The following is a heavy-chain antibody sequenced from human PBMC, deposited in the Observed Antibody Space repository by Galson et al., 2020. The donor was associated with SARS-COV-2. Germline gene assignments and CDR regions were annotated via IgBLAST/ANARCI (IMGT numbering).Heavy chain of an antibody. Sequence: SGPTLVKPTQPLTLPCIFSGFSLSSSGVGVGWIRQPPGKALEWLAFIYWNDDQRYSPSLNSRLTFTKDTSKNQVVLRMTNMDPVDTAKYFCAQEMAVTLDYWGQGTLVTVSS. CDR1: GFSLSSSGVG. V-gene: IGHV2-5*01. J-gene: IGHJ4*02. D-gene: IGHD2-15*01. CDR2: IYWNDDQ. CDR3: AQEMAVTLDY.